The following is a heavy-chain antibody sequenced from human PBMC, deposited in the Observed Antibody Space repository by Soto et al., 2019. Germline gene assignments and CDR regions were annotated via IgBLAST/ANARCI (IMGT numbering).Heavy chain of an antibody. CDR3: ASGITIFGVVIRNVWFDP. CDR2: IYYSGST. V-gene: IGHV4-39*01. J-gene: IGHJ5*02. CDR1: GGSISSSSYY. Sequence: QLQLQESGPGLVKPSETLSLTCTVSGGSISSSSYYWGWIRQPPGKGLEWIGSIYYSGSTYYNPSLKSRVTISVDTSKNQFSLKLSSVTAADTAVYYCASGITIFGVVIRNVWFDPWGQGTLVTVSS. D-gene: IGHD3-3*01.